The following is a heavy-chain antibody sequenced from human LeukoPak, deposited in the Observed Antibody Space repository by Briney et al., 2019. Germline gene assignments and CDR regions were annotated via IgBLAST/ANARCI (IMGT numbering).Heavy chain of an antibody. J-gene: IGHJ4*02. CDR2: FDPEDVEK. V-gene: IGHV1-24*01. CDR1: GNTFTDLS. Sequence: ASVKVSCKVSGNTFTDLSMNWVRQAPGKGLEWMGGFDPEDVEKIYAQKFQGRVTMTEDTSTATAYMDLSSLRPDDTAVYYCATDFYRGRQFDYWGQGTLVTVSS. D-gene: IGHD2/OR15-2a*01. CDR3: ATDFYRGRQFDY.